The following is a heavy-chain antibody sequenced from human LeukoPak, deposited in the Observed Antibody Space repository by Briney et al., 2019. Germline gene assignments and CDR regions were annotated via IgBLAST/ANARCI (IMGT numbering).Heavy chain of an antibody. CDR2: ISYDGSNK. V-gene: IGHV3-30*03. CDR1: GLTFSSYG. Sequence: PGRSRRLSCAASGLTFSSYGMPWFRKAPGKGLEGGAAISYDGSNKYYADSVKGRFTISRDNSQITLYLQRNSLRAEDTAVYYCASGIAAAGTVSFDYWGQGTLVTVSS. CDR3: ASGIAAAGTVSFDY. J-gene: IGHJ4*02. D-gene: IGHD6-13*01.